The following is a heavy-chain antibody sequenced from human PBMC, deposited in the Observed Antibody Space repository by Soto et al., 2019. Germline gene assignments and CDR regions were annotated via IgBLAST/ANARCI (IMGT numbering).Heavy chain of an antibody. J-gene: IGHJ5*02. V-gene: IGHV4-30-4*01. D-gene: IGHD2-2*01. CDR3: ARVPDR. CDR1: GGSISSDDFY. Sequence: PSETLSLTCTVSGGSISSDDFYWSWIRQPPGQGLEWIGYFFYSGSTYYNPSLMSRVSISVDTSKNQFSLKLSSVTAADTAVYYCARVPDRWGQGTLVTVSS. CDR2: FFYSGST.